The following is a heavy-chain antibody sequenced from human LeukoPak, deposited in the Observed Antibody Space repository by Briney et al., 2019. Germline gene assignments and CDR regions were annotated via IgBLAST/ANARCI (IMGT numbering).Heavy chain of an antibody. V-gene: IGHV4-31*03. CDR1: GGSISSGGYY. J-gene: IGHJ5*02. CDR2: IYYSGST. D-gene: IGHD2-2*01. CDR3: ARGPGGIVVVPAVYNWFDP. Sequence: SETLSLTCTVSGGSISSGGYYWSWIRQHPGKGLEWIGYIYYSGSTYYNPSLKSRVTISVDTSKNQFSLKLSSVTAADTAVYYCARGPGGIVVVPAVYNWFDPWGQGTLVTVSS.